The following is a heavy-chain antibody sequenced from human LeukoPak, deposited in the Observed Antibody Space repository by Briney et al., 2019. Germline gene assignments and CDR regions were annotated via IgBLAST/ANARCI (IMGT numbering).Heavy chain of an antibody. D-gene: IGHD2-2*01. Sequence: SVKVSCKASGGTFSTHAISWVRQAPGQGLEWVGGLIPIFALANYAQKFQGRLTITADESTNTAYLELSSLRFEDTAVYYCARAECSTTNCHTRIRNYYMDVWGTGTPVTVSS. CDR2: LIPIFALA. CDR1: GGTFSTHA. J-gene: IGHJ6*03. CDR3: ARAECSTTNCHTRIRNYYMDV. V-gene: IGHV1-69*13.